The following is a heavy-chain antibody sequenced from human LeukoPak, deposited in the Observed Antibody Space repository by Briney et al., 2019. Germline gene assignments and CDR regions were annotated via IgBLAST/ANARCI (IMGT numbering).Heavy chain of an antibody. CDR3: ARVNDSSSWFVPFFDY. CDR2: IYTSGST. J-gene: IGHJ4*02. V-gene: IGHV4-61*02. D-gene: IGHD6-13*01. Sequence: TSETLSLTCTVSGGSISSGSYCWSWIRQPAGKGLEWIGRIYTSGSTNYNPSLKSRVTISVDTSKNQFSLKLSSVTAADTAVYYCARVNDSSSWFVPFFDYWGQGTLVTVSS. CDR1: GGSISSGSYC.